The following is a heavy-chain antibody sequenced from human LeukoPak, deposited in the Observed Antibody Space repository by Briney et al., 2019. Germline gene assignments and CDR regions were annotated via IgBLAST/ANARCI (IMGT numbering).Heavy chain of an antibody. V-gene: IGHV3-9*01. Sequence: PGRSLRLSCAASGFTFDDYAMHWVRQAPGKGLEWVSGISWNSGSIGYADSVKGRFTISRDNAKNSLYLQMNSLRAEDTALYYCAKDALAAAGTGIWFDPWGQGTLVTVSS. J-gene: IGHJ5*02. CDR3: AKDALAAAGTGIWFDP. D-gene: IGHD6-13*01. CDR1: GFTFDDYA. CDR2: ISWNSGSI.